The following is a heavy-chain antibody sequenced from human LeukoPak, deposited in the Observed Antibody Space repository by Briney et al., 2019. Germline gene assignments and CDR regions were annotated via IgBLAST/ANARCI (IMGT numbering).Heavy chain of an antibody. J-gene: IGHJ4*02. CDR1: GGSISSYY. Sequence: SETLSLTCTVSGGSISSYYWSWLRQPPGKGLEWIGYIYYSGSTNYNPSLKSRVTISVDTSKNQFSLKLSSVTAADTAVYYCARVGYDFWSGYSYYFDYWGQGTLVTVSS. V-gene: IGHV4-59*01. CDR3: ARVGYDFWSGYSYYFDY. CDR2: IYYSGST. D-gene: IGHD3-3*01.